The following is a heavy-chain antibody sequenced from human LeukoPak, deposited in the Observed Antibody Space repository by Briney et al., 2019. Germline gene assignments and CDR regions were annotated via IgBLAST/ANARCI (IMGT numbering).Heavy chain of an antibody. J-gene: IGHJ3*02. CDR3: ARDTYGSGNEVAFDI. Sequence: GGSLRLSCAASGFTFSSYTMNWVRQAPGKGLEWVSSISTPSYKYYSDSLKGRFTISRDNAKNSLYLQMNSLRAEDTAVYYCARDTYGSGNEVAFDIWGQGTMVTVSP. V-gene: IGHV3-21*01. CDR2: ISTPSYK. D-gene: IGHD3-10*01. CDR1: GFTFSSYT.